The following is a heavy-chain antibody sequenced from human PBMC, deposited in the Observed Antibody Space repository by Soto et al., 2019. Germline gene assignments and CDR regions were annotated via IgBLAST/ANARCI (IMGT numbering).Heavy chain of an antibody. CDR1: GGSISSSNW. Sequence: PSETLSLTCAVSGGSISSSNWWSWVRQPPGKGLEWIGEIYHSGSTNYNPSLKSRVTISVDKSKNQFSLKLSSVTAADTAVYYCARDSTGIAEAGSFNWFDTWGQGTLVTVSS. CDR3: ARDSTGIAEAGSFNWFDT. D-gene: IGHD6-13*01. J-gene: IGHJ5*02. CDR2: IYHSGST. V-gene: IGHV4-4*02.